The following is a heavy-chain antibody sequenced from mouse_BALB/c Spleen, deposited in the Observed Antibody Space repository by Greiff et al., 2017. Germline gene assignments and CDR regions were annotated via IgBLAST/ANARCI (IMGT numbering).Heavy chain of an antibody. CDR3: ARYYGYGHYYAMDY. Sequence: QVHVKQSGPGLVAPSQSLSITCTVSGFSLTSYGVHWVRQPPGKGLEWLGVIWAGGSTNYNSALMSRLSISKDNSKSQVFLKMNSLQTDDTAMYYCARYYGYGHYYAMDYWGQGTSVTVSS. V-gene: IGHV2-9*02. CDR2: IWAGGST. D-gene: IGHD1-2*01. CDR1: GFSLTSYG. J-gene: IGHJ4*01.